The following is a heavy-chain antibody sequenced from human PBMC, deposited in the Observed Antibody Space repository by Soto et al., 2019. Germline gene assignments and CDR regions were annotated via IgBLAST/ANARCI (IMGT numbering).Heavy chain of an antibody. CDR2: ISAHNDNT. CDR3: ARDGEKLSAGVSRRDVFDI. D-gene: IGHD2-8*01. Sequence: ASVKVSCKASGYTFTDYGISWVRQAPGQGLEWMGWISAHNDNTKYAQKFQGRVTMTTDTSTSTAYMELRSLRSDDTAVFYCARDGEKLSAGVSRRDVFDIWGQGTMVTVSS. V-gene: IGHV1-18*04. J-gene: IGHJ3*02. CDR1: GYTFTDYG.